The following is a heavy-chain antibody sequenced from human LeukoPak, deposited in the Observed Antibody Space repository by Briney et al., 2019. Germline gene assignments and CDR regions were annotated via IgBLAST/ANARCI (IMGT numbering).Heavy chain of an antibody. D-gene: IGHD4-17*01. J-gene: IGHJ6*02. Sequence: GSLRLSCAASGFTFSSYWMSWVRQAPGKGLEWVAKIKQDGSEKYYVDSVKGRFTISRDNAKKSLYLQMNSLRAEDTAVYYCAREGVTTPYGMDVWGQGNTVTVS. CDR2: IKQDGSEK. V-gene: IGHV3-7*04. CDR3: AREGVTTPYGMDV. CDR1: GFTFSSYW.